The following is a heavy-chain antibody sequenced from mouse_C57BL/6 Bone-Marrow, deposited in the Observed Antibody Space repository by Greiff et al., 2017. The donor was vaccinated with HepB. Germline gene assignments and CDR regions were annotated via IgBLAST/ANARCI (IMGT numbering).Heavy chain of an antibody. D-gene: IGHD3-3*01. V-gene: IGHV1-80*01. CDR1: GYAFSSYW. CDR2: IYPGDGDT. Sequence: VKLVESGAELVKPGASVKISCKASGYAFSSYWMNWVTQRPGKGLEWIGQIYPGDGDTNYNGKFKGKDTLTADKSSSTAYMQLSSLTSEDSAVYFCARWGKGRRDYYAMDYWGQGTSVTVSS. CDR3: ARWGKGRRDYYAMDY. J-gene: IGHJ4*01.